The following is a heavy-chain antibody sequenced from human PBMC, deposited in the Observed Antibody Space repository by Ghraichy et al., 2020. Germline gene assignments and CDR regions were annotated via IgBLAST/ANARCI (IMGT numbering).Heavy chain of an antibody. CDR1: GGSISSSSYY. V-gene: IGHV4-39*01. CDR2: IYYSGST. J-gene: IGHJ4*02. Sequence: SETLSLTCTVSGGSISSSSYYWGWIRQPPGKGLEWIGRIYYSGSTYYNPSLKSRVTISVDTSKNQFSLKLSSVTAADTAVYYCASRVWELFDYWGQGTLVTVSS. CDR3: ASRVWELFDY. D-gene: IGHD1-26*01.